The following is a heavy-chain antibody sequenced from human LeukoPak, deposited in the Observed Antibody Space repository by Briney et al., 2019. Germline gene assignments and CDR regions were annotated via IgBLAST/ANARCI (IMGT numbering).Heavy chain of an antibody. J-gene: IGHJ4*02. CDR2: IRYDGSNK. V-gene: IGHV3-30*02. CDR3: AKDIDFDY. Sequence: PGGSLRLSCAASGFTFSNYGMHWVCQAPGKGLEWVAFIRYDGSNKYYADSVKGRFTIPRDNSKNTLCLQMNSLRAEDTAVYYCAKDIDFDYWGQGTLVTVSS. D-gene: IGHD1-26*01. CDR1: GFTFSNYG.